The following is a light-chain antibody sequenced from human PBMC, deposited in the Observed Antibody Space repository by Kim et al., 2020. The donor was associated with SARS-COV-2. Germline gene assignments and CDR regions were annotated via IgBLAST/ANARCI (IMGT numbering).Light chain of an antibody. CDR3: SSYTAASTWV. CDR2: DVS. J-gene: IGLJ3*02. CDR1: SSDIGGYKY. Sequence: GQSITISCIGSSSDIGGYKYVSWYQPHPGKPPKLLISDVSKRPSGVSTRFSGSKSGNTAALTISGLQSDDEADYYCSSYTAASTWVFGGGTKVTVL. V-gene: IGLV2-14*03.